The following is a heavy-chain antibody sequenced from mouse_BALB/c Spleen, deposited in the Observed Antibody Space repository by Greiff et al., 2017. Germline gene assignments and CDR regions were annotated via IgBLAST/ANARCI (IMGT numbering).Heavy chain of an antibody. CDR3: ARWDYGNSGGEE. D-gene: IGHD2-1*01. CDR1: GDTVTSTY. J-gene: IGHJ3*01. Sequence: SLTISFPAAGDTVTSTYIPFLNQRPGKGLEWIGWIYTGDGSTKYNEKFKGKTTLTADKSSSTAYMLLSSLTSEDSAIYFCARWDYGNSGGEEGGQGNLVTGSA. V-gene: IGHV1S56*01. CDR2: IYTGDGST.